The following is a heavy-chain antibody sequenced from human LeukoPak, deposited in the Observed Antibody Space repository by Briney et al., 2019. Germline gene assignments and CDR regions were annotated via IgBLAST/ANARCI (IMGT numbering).Heavy chain of an antibody. Sequence: GGSLRLSCAASGFTVSSNYLSWVRQAPGKGLEWVSSIYSGGSTYYADSVTGRFTISRDNSKNTLYLQMATLKAEETAVYYCARDGAVLTGYYDYWGQGTLVTVSS. V-gene: IGHV3-66*01. CDR1: GFTVSSNY. CDR3: ARDGAVLTGYYDY. CDR2: IYSGGST. D-gene: IGHD3-9*01. J-gene: IGHJ4*02.